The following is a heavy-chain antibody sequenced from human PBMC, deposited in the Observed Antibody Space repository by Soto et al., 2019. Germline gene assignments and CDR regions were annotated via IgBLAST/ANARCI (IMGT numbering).Heavy chain of an antibody. J-gene: IGHJ4*02. D-gene: IGHD3-3*01. Sequence: EVQLLESGGGLVQPGGSLRLSCAASGFTFSSYAMSWVRQAPGKGLEWVSAISGSGGSTYYADSVKCRFTISRDNSKNTLELQMNSLRAEDTGVYYCAKARAQYYDFWSGYPVDYWGQGTLVTVSS. V-gene: IGHV3-23*01. CDR1: GFTFSSYA. CDR2: ISGSGGST. CDR3: AKARAQYYDFWSGYPVDY.